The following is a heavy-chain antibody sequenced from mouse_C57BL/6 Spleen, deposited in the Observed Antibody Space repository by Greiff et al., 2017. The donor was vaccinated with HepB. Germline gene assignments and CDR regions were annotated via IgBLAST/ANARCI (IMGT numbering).Heavy chain of an antibody. CDR1: GFNIKDDY. Sequence: EVKLQESGAELVRPGASVKLSCTASGFNIKDDYMHWVKQRPEQGLEWIGWIDPENGDTEYASKFQGKATITADTSSNTAYLQLSSLTSEDTAVYYCSIRHYFDYWGQGTTLTVSS. CDR3: SIRHYFDY. CDR2: IDPENGDT. D-gene: IGHD1-2*01. V-gene: IGHV14-4*01. J-gene: IGHJ2*01.